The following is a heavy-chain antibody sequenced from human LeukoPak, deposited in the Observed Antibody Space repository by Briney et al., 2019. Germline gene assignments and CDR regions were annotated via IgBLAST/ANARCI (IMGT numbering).Heavy chain of an antibody. D-gene: IGHD6-13*01. V-gene: IGHV4-4*09. CDR3: ARSIAAAGPKDP. CDR1: GGSISSYY. Sequence: SETLSLTCTVSGGSISSYYWSWIRQPPGKGLEWIGYIYTSGSTNYNPSLKSRVTISVDTSKNQFSLKLSSVTAADMAVYYCARSIAAAGPKDPWGQGTLVTVSS. CDR2: IYTSGST. J-gene: IGHJ5*02.